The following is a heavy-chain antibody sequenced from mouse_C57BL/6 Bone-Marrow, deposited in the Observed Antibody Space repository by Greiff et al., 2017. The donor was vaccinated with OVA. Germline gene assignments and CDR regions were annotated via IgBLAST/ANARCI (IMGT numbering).Heavy chain of an antibody. CDR1: GFTFSSYA. D-gene: IGHD1-1*02. Sequence: EVKLVESGGGLVKPGGSLKLSCAASGFTFSSYAMSWVRQTPEKRLEWVATISDGGSYTYYPDNVKGRFTITRDNANNNLYLQMSHLKSEDTAMYYCARDRGGIMVVEGLYYFDYWGQGTTLTVSS. CDR2: ISDGGSYT. CDR3: ARDRGGIMVVEGLYYFDY. J-gene: IGHJ2*01. V-gene: IGHV5-4*01.